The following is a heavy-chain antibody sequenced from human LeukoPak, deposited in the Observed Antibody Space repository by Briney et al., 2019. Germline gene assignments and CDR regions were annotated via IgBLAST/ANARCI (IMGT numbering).Heavy chain of an antibody. CDR2: INPNSGGT. V-gene: IGHV1-2*02. J-gene: IGHJ4*02. D-gene: IGHD3-22*01. CDR1: GYTFSGYY. Sequence: ASVKLSCKASGYTFSGYYMHWVRQAPGQGLEWMGWINPNSGGTNYAENVQGRVTMTRDTSISTAYMELSRLRSDDTAVYYCARGAHYHDSSEGFDYWGQGTLVTVSS. CDR3: ARGAHYHDSSEGFDY.